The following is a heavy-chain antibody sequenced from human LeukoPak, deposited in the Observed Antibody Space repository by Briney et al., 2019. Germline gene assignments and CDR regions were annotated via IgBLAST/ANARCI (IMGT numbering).Heavy chain of an antibody. CDR3: ARRRSSSWYNPFDY. V-gene: IGHV4-39*01. CDR2: IYYTGST. J-gene: IGHJ4*02. D-gene: IGHD6-13*01. Sequence: SETLSLTCTVSGDSISSSDYYWGWFRQPPGKGLEWIGSIYYTGSTYYNPSLKSRVTMSVDTSKNQFSLKLKSVTAPDTAVYYCARRRSSSWYNPFDYWGQGTLVTVSS. CDR1: GDSISSSDYY.